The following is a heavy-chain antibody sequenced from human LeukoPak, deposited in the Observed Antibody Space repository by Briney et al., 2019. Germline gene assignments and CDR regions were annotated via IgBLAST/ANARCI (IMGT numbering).Heavy chain of an antibody. CDR3: ARDRDCSSSSCYGEFDY. J-gene: IGHJ4*02. Sequence: ASVKVSCKASGGTFSSYAISWVRQAPGQGLEWMGWISAYNGNTNYAQKLQGRVTMTTDTSTSTAYMELRSLRSDDTAVYYCARDRDCSSSSCYGEFDYWGQGTLVTVSS. CDR2: ISAYNGNT. D-gene: IGHD2-2*01. V-gene: IGHV1-18*01. CDR1: GGTFSSYA.